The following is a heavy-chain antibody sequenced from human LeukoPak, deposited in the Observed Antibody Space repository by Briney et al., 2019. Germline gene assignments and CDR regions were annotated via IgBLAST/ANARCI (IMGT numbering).Heavy chain of an antibody. Sequence: TLSLTCTVSGGSISSYYWGWIRQPPGKALEWLARIDWDDDKYYSTSLKTRLTISKDTSKNQVVLTMTNMDPVDTATYYCARLSVSSGRGNGMDVWGQGTPVTVSS. CDR2: IDWDDDK. V-gene: IGHV2-70*11. D-gene: IGHD6-19*01. CDR3: ARLSVSSGRGNGMDV. J-gene: IGHJ6*02. CDR1: GGSISSYYW.